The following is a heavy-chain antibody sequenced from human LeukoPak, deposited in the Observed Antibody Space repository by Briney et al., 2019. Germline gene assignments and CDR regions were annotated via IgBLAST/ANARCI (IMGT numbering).Heavy chain of an antibody. CDR3: AREDYYDSRGFDY. Sequence: PGGSLRLSCAASGFTFSSYAMHWVRQAPGKGLEYVSAISSNGGSTYYANSVKGRSTISRDNAKNSLYLQMNSLRAEDTAVYYCAREDYYDSRGFDYWGQGTLVTVSS. CDR2: ISSNGGST. V-gene: IGHV3-64*01. J-gene: IGHJ4*02. CDR1: GFTFSSYA. D-gene: IGHD3-22*01.